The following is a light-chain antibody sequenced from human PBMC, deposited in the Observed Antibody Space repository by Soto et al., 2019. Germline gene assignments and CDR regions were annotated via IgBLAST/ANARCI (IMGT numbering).Light chain of an antibody. Sequence: DIQMTQSPSTLSASVGDRVTITCRVSQSIPNWLAWYQQKPGKAPKLLISDVSNLESGVPSRFSGSGSGTEFTLTIRGLQPDDFAPYYCQQYRSFWTFGQGTKVDIK. CDR1: QSIPNW. V-gene: IGKV1-5*01. CDR2: DVS. CDR3: QQYRSFWT. J-gene: IGKJ1*01.